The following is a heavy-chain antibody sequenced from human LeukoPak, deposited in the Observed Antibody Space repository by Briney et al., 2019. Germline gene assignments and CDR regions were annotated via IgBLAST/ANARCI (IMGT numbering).Heavy chain of an antibody. J-gene: IGHJ6*03. D-gene: IGHD4-11*01. V-gene: IGHV1-69*02. CDR1: GGTFSSYT. CDR2: IIPILGIA. Sequence: GASVKVSCKASGGTFSSYTISWVLQAPGQGLEWMGRIIPILGIANYAQKFQGRVTITADKSTSTAYMELSSLRSEDTAVYYCARGPYSNPDPHYYYYYMDVWGKGTTVTVSS. CDR3: ARGPYSNPDPHYYYYYMDV.